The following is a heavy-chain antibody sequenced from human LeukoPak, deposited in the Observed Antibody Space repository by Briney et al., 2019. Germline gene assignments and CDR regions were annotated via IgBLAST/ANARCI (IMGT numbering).Heavy chain of an antibody. D-gene: IGHD3-22*01. CDR2: ISYDGSNK. J-gene: IGHJ4*02. Sequence: GRSLRLSCAASGFTFSSYGMHWVRQAPGKGLEWVAVISYDGSNKDYADSVKGRLTISRDNSKNTLYLQMNSLRVEDTAVYYRAQSPFYYDSYFDYWGQGTLVTVSS. CDR3: AQSPFYYDSYFDY. CDR1: GFTFSSYG. V-gene: IGHV3-30*18.